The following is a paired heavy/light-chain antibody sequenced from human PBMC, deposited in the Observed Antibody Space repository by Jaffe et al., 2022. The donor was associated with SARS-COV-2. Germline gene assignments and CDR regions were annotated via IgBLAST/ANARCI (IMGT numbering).Light chain of an antibody. V-gene: IGKV1-5*03. CDR1: QSITNW. CDR3: QQYTT. J-gene: IGKJ1*01. Sequence: DIQMTQSPSTLSASVGDRVTITCRASQSITNWLAWYQQKPGKAPKLLIYKASSLESGVPSRFSGSGSGTEFTLTISSLQPEDFATYYCQQYTTFGQGTKVEIK. CDR2: KAS.
Heavy chain of an antibody. V-gene: IGHV3-30*18. CDR1: GFTFSNYG. D-gene: IGHD5-18*01. CDR2: ISYDGSNK. CDR3: AKDYVDTVMVADY. J-gene: IGHJ4*02. Sequence: QVHLVESGGGVVHPGRSLRLSCAASGFTFSNYGMHWVRQAPAKGLEWVAVISYDGSNKDYADSVKGRFSISRDNSKNTLYLQMNRLRAEDTAVYYCAKDYVDTVMVADYWGQGTLVTVSS.